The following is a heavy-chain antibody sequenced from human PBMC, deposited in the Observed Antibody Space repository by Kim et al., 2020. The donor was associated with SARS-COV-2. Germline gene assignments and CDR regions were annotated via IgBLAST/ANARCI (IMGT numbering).Heavy chain of an antibody. D-gene: IGHD1-1*01. CDR1: GISVRDFW. J-gene: IGHJ3*02. CDR2: LSRDGNSA. V-gene: IGHV3-74*01. Sequence: GGSLRLSCAVSGISVRDFWMHWVRQAPGKGLVLVSRLSRDGNSANYAGSLNGRFTISSDTANNNLYLQMYSLRAEDTALYYCAMYTGLDWDDAFDIWGQ. CDR3: AMYTGLDWDDAFDI.